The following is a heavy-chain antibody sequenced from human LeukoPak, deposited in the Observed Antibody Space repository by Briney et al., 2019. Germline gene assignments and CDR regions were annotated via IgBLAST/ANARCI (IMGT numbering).Heavy chain of an antibody. CDR2: IYTSGST. CDR1: GGSISSGSYY. Sequence: PSETLSLTCTVSGGSISSGSYYWSWIRQPAGKGLEWIGRIYTSGSTNYNPSLKSRVTISVDTSKNQFSLKLSSVTAADTAVYYCARVPYNWNYADYYFDYWGQGTLVTVSS. J-gene: IGHJ4*02. CDR3: ARVPYNWNYADYYFDY. D-gene: IGHD1-7*01. V-gene: IGHV4-61*02.